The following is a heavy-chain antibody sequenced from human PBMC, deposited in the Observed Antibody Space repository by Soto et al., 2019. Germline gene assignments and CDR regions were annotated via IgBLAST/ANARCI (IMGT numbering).Heavy chain of an antibody. D-gene: IGHD6-6*01. V-gene: IGHV4-34*01. CDR2: INHSGST. CDR3: ASIAARPGADY. J-gene: IGHJ4*02. CDR1: GGSFSGYY. Sequence: QVQLQQWGAGLLKPSETLSLTCAVYGGSFSGYYWSWIRQPPGKGLEWIGEINHSGSTNYNPSLKSRVTLSVDTSKNQFSLKLSSVTAADTAVYYCASIAARPGADYWGQGTLVTVSS.